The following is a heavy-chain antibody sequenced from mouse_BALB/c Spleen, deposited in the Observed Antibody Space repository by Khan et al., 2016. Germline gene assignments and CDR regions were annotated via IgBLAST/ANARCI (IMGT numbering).Heavy chain of an antibody. V-gene: IGHV3-2*02. D-gene: IGHD1-1*01. CDR1: GYSITSDYA. CDR3: ATTVVAPRFAY. CDR2: ISYSGST. Sequence: VQLQESGPGLVKPSQSLSLTCTVTGYSITSDYAWNWIRQFPGNKLEWMGYISYSGSTSYNPSLKSRISITRDTSKNQFFLQLNSVTTEDTATYYCATTVVAPRFAYWGQGTQVTVSA. J-gene: IGHJ3*01.